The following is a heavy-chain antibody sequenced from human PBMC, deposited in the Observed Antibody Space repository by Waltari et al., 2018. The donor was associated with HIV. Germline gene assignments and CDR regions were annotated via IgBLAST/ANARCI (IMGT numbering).Heavy chain of an antibody. Sequence: VQLVQSGAEMRKPGASVKVSCKASGYTFSAYTISWVRQAPGQGLEWMGWISGYKCNTNYAQKVQGRVNMTTDTSTSTAHMELRSLRSDDTAVYYCARGVSIVRGVMIRGHMDVWGQGTTVTVSS. D-gene: IGHD3-10*01. J-gene: IGHJ6*02. CDR2: ISGYKCNT. CDR1: GYTFSAYT. V-gene: IGHV1-18*01. CDR3: ARGVSIVRGVMIRGHMDV.